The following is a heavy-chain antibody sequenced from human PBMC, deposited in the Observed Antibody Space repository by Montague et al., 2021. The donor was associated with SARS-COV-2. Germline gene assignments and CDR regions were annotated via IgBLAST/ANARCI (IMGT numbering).Heavy chain of an antibody. Sequence: PALVKPTQTLTLTCTFSGFSLSTSGVGVGWIRQPPGKALEWLALIYWDDDKRYSPSLKSRLTITKDTSKNQVALTMTNMDPVDTATYYCAHRPRMAWIASGGFDPRGQGALVTVSS. J-gene: IGHJ5*02. CDR1: GFSLSTSGVG. V-gene: IGHV2-5*02. CDR2: IYWDDDK. CDR3: AHRPRMAWIASGGFDP. D-gene: IGHD6-25*01.